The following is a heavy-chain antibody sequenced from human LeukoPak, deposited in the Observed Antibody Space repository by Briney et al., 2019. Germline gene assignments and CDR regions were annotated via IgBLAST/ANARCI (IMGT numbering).Heavy chain of an antibody. J-gene: IGHJ4*02. D-gene: IGHD3-22*01. V-gene: IGHV3-23*01. CDR2: ISGSGGST. Sequence: TGGSLRLSCAASGFTFSSYAMSWVRQAPGKGLEWVSAISGSGGSTYYADSVKGRFPISRDNSKNTLYLQMNSLRAEDTAVYYCAKESPSITMIVVVSFFDYWGQGTLVTVSS. CDR1: GFTFSSYA. CDR3: AKESPSITMIVVVSFFDY.